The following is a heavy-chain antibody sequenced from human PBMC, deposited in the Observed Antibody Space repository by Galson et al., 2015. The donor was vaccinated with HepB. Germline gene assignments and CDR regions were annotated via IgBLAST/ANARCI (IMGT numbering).Heavy chain of an antibody. J-gene: IGHJ6*02. CDR3: AKDGPYGSGSYVGRGLCMDV. V-gene: IGHV3-30*02. Sequence: SLRLSCAASGFTFSSYGMHWVRQAPGKGLEWVAFIRYDGSNKYYADSVKGRFTISRDNSKNTLYLQMNSLRAEDTAVYYCAKDGPYGSGSYVGRGLCMDVWGQGTTVTVSS. CDR2: IRYDGSNK. CDR1: GFTFSSYG. D-gene: IGHD3-10*01.